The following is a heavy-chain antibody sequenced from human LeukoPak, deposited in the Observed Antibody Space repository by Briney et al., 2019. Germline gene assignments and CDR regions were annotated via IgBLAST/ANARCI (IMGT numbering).Heavy chain of an antibody. CDR3: ARVYCGSTSCYGIDY. CDR2: INPNSGGT. CDR1: GYTFTGYY. D-gene: IGHD2-2*01. V-gene: IGHV1-2*02. J-gene: IGHJ4*02. Sequence: ASVKVSCKASGYTFTGYYMHWVRQAPGQGLEWMGWINPNSGGTNYAQKFQGRVTMTRDTSISTAYMELSRLRSDDTAVYYCARVYCGSTSCYGIDYWGQGTLVTVSS.